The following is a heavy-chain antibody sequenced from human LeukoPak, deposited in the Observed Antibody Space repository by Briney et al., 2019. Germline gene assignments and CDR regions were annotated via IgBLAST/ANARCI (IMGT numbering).Heavy chain of an antibody. CDR2: INPNSGGT. J-gene: IGHJ4*02. CDR1: GGTFSSYA. D-gene: IGHD6-19*01. CDR3: ASPAYSSGWFDY. Sequence: GASVKVSCKASGGTFSSYAISWVRRAPGQGLEWMGWINPNSGGTNYAQKFQGRVTMTRDTSISTAYMELSRLRSDDTAVYYCASPAYSSGWFDYWGQGTLVTVSS. V-gene: IGHV1-2*02.